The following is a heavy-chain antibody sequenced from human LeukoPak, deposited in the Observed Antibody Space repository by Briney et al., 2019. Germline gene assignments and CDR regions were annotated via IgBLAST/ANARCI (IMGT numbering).Heavy chain of an antibody. CDR3: TTQRRYDILTGSYNKDY. V-gene: IGHV3-15*01. J-gene: IGHJ4*02. Sequence: GGSLRLSCAASGFTFSNAWMSWVRQAPGKGLELVGRIKSKTDGGTTDYAAPARGRFTILRDDSKNTLYLQMNSLKTEDTAVYYCTTQRRYDILTGSYNKDYWGQGTLVTVSS. CDR1: GFTFSNAW. CDR2: IKSKTDGGTT. D-gene: IGHD3-9*01.